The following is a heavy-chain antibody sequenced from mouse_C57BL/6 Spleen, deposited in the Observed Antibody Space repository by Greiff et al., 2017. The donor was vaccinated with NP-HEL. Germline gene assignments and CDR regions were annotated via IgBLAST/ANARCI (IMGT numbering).Heavy chain of an antibody. V-gene: IGHV5-6-3*01. CDR1: GFTFRSSG. Sequence: EVKLVESGGGLVQPGGSLKLSCAASGFTFRSSGMSWVRQTPDKRLELVATINSNGGSTYYPDSVKGRFTISRDNAKNTLYLQMSSLKSEDTAMYYCARMARTINWGQGTTLTVSS. J-gene: IGHJ2*01. CDR2: INSNGGST. CDR3: ARMARTIN.